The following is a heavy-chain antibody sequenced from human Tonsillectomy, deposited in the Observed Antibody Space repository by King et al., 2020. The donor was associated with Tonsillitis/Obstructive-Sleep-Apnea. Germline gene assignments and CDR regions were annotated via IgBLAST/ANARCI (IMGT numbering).Heavy chain of an antibody. D-gene: IGHD4-11*01. CDR3: ARDLSLSNYYFDS. J-gene: IGHJ4*02. Sequence: VQLGESGGGVVQSGRSLRLSCTTSGFTFNTYGIHWVRQAPCMGLEWVAVISYNGKHKVYGDSCNGRFTISRDNAKNTLDLQMKSLSAEDTAVYYCARDLSLSNYYFDSWGLGTLVTVSS. V-gene: IGHV3-30*03. CDR2: ISYNGKHK. CDR1: GFTFNTYG.